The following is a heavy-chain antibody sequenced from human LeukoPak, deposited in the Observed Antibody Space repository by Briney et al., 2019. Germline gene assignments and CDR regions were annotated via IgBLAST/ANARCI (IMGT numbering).Heavy chain of an antibody. CDR1: GLTFSSYS. CDR3: AKDWAGVPLYYFDY. V-gene: IGHV3-23*01. D-gene: IGHD3-3*01. J-gene: IGHJ4*02. CDR2: ISGSGGST. Sequence: GGSLRLSCAASGLTFSSYSMSWVRQAPGKGLEWVSAISGSGGSTYYADSVKGRFTISRDNSKNTLYLQMNSLRAEDTAVYYCAKDWAGVPLYYFDYWGQGTLVTVSS.